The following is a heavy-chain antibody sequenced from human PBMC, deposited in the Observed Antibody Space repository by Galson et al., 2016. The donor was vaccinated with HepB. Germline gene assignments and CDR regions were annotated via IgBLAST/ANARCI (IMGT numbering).Heavy chain of an antibody. CDR1: GASISRGGDY. V-gene: IGHV4-31*03. Sequence: TLSLTCTVSGASISRGGDYWSWLRQHPGKGLEWIAYIYYNGNTYYNPSLRSRLSISLDTSKNQFPLKGRDVTAADTAVYYCAREGNAGPSFDSWGQGALVTVSP. D-gene: IGHD1-1*01. CDR2: IYYNGNT. CDR3: AREGNAGPSFDS. J-gene: IGHJ4*02.